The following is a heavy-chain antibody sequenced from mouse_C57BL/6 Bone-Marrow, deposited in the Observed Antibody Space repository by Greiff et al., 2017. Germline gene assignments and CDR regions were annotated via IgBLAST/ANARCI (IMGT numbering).Heavy chain of an antibody. Sequence: EVMLVESGGGLVQPGGSMNLSCVASGFSFSNYWMNWVRQSPEKGLEWVAQIRLKSDNYATHYVESVKGRFTISRDVSKSSVYLQMNNLRAEDTGIYYCTRWPRAMDYWGQGTSVTVSS. CDR1: GFSFSNYW. V-gene: IGHV6-3*01. J-gene: IGHJ4*01. CDR2: IRLKSDNYAT. CDR3: TRWPRAMDY. D-gene: IGHD2-3*01.